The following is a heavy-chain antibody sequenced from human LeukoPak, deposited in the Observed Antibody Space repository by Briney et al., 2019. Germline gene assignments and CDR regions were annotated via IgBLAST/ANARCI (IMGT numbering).Heavy chain of an antibody. J-gene: IGHJ4*02. Sequence: GASMKVSCKASGYTFTSYGISRVRQAPGQGLEWMGWISAYNGSTNYAQKLQGRVTMTTDTSTSTAYMELRSLRSDDTAVYYCARGQSGYERFDYWGQGTLVTVSS. D-gene: IGHD5-12*01. CDR2: ISAYNGST. V-gene: IGHV1-18*01. CDR1: GYTFTSYG. CDR3: ARGQSGYERFDY.